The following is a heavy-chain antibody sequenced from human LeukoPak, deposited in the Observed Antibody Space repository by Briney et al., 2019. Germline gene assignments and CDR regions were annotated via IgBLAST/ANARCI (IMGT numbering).Heavy chain of an antibody. CDR2: IYLGDSET. D-gene: IGHD3-10*01. CDR1: GYSFTSYW. J-gene: IGHJ5*02. CDR3: ARVPYYGSGHGWFDP. V-gene: IGHV5-51*01. Sequence: GESLKISCKGSGYSFTSYWIAWVRQMPGKDLEWMGIIYLGDSETRYSPSFQGQVTISADKSISTAYLQWSSLKASDTAIYYCARVPYYGSGHGWFDPWGQGTLVTVSS.